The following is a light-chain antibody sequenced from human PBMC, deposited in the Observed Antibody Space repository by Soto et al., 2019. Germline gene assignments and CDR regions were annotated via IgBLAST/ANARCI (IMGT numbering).Light chain of an antibody. V-gene: IGLV1-51*01. CDR1: SSNIGNNY. Sequence: QSVLTQPPSVSAAPGQKVTISCSGSSSNIGNNYVSWYQHLPGTAPQLLIYDNNERPSGIPDRFSGSKSGTSATLGITGLQTGDEADYYCGTWDSSLSAVVFGGGTKLTV. J-gene: IGLJ2*01. CDR3: GTWDSSLSAVV. CDR2: DNN.